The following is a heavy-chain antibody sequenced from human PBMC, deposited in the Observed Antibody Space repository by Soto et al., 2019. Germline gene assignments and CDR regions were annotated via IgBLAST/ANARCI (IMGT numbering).Heavy chain of an antibody. V-gene: IGHV3-23*01. CDR3: AKTPIVVVPAATGKYYFDY. Sequence: GGSLRLSCAASGFTFSSYAMSWVRQAPGKGLEWVSAISGSGGSTYYADSVKGRFTISRDNSKNTLYLQMNNLRAEDTAVYYCAKTPIVVVPAATGKYYFDYWGQGTLVTVSS. D-gene: IGHD2-2*01. J-gene: IGHJ4*02. CDR2: ISGSGGST. CDR1: GFTFSSYA.